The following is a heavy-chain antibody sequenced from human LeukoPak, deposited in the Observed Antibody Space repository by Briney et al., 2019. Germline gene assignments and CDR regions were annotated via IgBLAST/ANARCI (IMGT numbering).Heavy chain of an antibody. J-gene: IGHJ2*01. D-gene: IGHD3-10*01. CDR2: IKPDEGEK. CDR1: GFTFSSYE. Sequence: GGSLRLSCAASGFTFSSYEMIWVRQAPGKGLEWVANIKPDEGEKYYVDSVKGRFTVSRGNAKNSLYLQMNSLRAEDTAVYYCVRYYTRHSWYFDLWGRGTLVTVSS. CDR3: VRYYTRHSWYFDL. V-gene: IGHV3-7*01.